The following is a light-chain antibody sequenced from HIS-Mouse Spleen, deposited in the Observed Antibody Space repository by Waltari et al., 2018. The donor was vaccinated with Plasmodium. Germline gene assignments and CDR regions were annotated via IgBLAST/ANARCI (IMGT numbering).Light chain of an antibody. CDR2: EDS. CDR3: YSTDSSGNHRV. Sequence: SYERPQPPSLSVSPGQPARLTCPGYALRKKYAYWYQQKSGQAPVLVIYEDSKRPPGIPERFSGSSSGTMATLTISGAQVEDEADYYCYSTDSSGNHRVFGGGTKLTVL. V-gene: IGLV3-10*01. J-gene: IGLJ3*02. CDR1: ALRKKY.